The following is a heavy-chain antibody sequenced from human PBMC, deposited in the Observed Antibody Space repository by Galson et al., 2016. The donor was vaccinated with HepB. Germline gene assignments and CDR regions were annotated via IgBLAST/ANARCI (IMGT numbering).Heavy chain of an antibody. Sequence: ETLSLTCSVSGYSISTGYYWGWIRQPPGKGLEWIGYIFRSGTTYYNPSLKSRVTLSLDTSKNQFSLKLASVTAADTAMYYCARDNSAMARGIIIRGEVDYWGREPWSPSPQ. CDR2: IFRSGTT. V-gene: IGHV4-38-2*02. J-gene: IGHJ4*02. D-gene: IGHD3-10*01. CDR3: ARDNSAMARGIIIRGEVDY. CDR1: GYSISTGYY.